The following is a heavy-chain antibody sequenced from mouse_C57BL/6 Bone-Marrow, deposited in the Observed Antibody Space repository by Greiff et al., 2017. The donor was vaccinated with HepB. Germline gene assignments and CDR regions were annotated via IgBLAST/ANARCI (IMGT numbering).Heavy chain of an antibody. D-gene: IGHD2-4*01. CDR3: ARQGDDYGGFAY. V-gene: IGHV5-12*01. Sequence: DVQLVESGGGLVQPGGSLKLSCAASGFTFSDYYMYWVRQTPEKRLEWVAYISNGGGSTYYPDTVKGRFTISRDNAKNTLYLQMSRLKSEDTAMYYCARQGDDYGGFAYWGQGTLVTVSA. CDR1: GFTFSDYY. CDR2: ISNGGGST. J-gene: IGHJ3*01.